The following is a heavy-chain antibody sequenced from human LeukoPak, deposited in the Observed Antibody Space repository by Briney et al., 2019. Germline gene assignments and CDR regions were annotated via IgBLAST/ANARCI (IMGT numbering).Heavy chain of an antibody. V-gene: IGHV4-39*01. D-gene: IGHD6-13*01. CDR3: ASQQLGVYYYYYYMDV. CDR1: GGSISSSSYY. Sequence: PSETLSLTCTVSGGSISSSSYYWGWIRQPPGKGLEWIGSIYYSGSTYYNPSLKSRVTISVDTSKNQFSLKLSSVTAADTAVYYCASQQLGVYYYYYYMDVWGKGTTVTVSS. J-gene: IGHJ6*03. CDR2: IYYSGST.